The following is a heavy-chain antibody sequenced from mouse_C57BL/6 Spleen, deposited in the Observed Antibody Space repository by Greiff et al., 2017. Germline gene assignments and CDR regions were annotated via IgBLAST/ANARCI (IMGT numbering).Heavy chain of an antibody. CDR2: INPSNGGS. V-gene: IGHV1-53*01. Sequence: QVQVKQPGPELVKPGASVKLSCKASGYSFTSYWMHWVKQSPGQGLEWIGNINPSNGGSNYNEKLKSKATLTVDKSSSTAYMQLSSLTSEDSAVYYCAREGSFAMDYWGQGTSVTVSS. CDR1: GYSFTSYW. J-gene: IGHJ4*01. CDR3: AREGSFAMDY.